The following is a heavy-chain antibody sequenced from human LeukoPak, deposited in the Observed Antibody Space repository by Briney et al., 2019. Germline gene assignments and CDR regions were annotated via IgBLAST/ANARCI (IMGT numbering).Heavy chain of an antibody. Sequence: PSETLSLTCTVSGXSISSYYGSWIRQPPGKGLEWIVYIYYSENTNYNPSLKRRVTISVDTSKNQFSLKLSSVTAADTAMYYCARGMGGNWFDPWGQGTLVTVSS. CDR3: ARGMGGNWFDP. J-gene: IGHJ5*02. CDR1: GXSISSYY. D-gene: IGHD2-8*01. CDR2: IYYSENT. V-gene: IGHV4-59*01.